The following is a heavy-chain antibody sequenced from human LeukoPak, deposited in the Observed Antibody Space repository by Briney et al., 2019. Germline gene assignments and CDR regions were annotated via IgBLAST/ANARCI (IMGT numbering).Heavy chain of an antibody. J-gene: IGHJ4*02. Sequence: GGSLRLSCAASGFTFSRYSMNWVRQAPGKGLEWVANIKQDGSQKYYVDSVKGRFTISRDNAKNSLYLQMNSLRAEDTAVYYCARDVSGTGGKDYWGQGTLVTVSS. CDR1: GFTFSRYS. V-gene: IGHV3-7*01. CDR3: ARDVSGTGGKDY. D-gene: IGHD1-1*01. CDR2: IKQDGSQK.